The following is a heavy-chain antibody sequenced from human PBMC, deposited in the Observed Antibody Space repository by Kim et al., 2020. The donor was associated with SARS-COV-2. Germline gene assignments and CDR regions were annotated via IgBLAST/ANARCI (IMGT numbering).Heavy chain of an antibody. CDR1: GFTFSSYG. D-gene: IGHD3-10*01. V-gene: IGHV3-30*18. Sequence: GGSLRLSCAASGFTFSSYGMHWVRQAPGKGLEWVAVISYDGSNKYYADSVKGRFTISRDNSKNTLYLQMNSLRAEDTAVYYCAKEGSGEIYWGQGTLVTVSS. CDR3: AKEGSGEIY. CDR2: ISYDGSNK. J-gene: IGHJ4*02.